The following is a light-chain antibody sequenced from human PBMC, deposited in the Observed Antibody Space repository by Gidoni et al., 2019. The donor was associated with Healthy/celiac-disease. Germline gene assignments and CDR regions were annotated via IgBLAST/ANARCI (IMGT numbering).Light chain of an antibody. Sequence: QSVLTQPPSAYGTPGQRVTISCSGSSPNIGSNTVNWYQQPPGTAPKLLIYSNNQRPSGVPDRFSGSKSGTSASLAISGLQSEDEADYYCAAWDDSLNGWVFGGGTKLTVL. J-gene: IGLJ3*02. CDR3: AAWDDSLNGWV. CDR1: SPNIGSNT. CDR2: SNN. V-gene: IGLV1-44*01.